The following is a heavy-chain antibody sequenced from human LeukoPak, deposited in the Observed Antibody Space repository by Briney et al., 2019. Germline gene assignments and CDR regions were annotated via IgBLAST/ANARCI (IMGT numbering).Heavy chain of an antibody. V-gene: IGHV4-39*07. D-gene: IGHD3-22*01. CDR3: ARGTITMIVVVAGFDP. CDR1: GGSISSSSYY. Sequence: PSETLSLTCTVSGGSISSSSYYWGWIRQPPGKGLEWIGSIYYSGSTYYNPSLKSRVTISVDTPKNQFSLKLSSVTAADTAVYYCARGTITMIVVVAGFDPWGQGTLVTVSS. J-gene: IGHJ5*02. CDR2: IYYSGST.